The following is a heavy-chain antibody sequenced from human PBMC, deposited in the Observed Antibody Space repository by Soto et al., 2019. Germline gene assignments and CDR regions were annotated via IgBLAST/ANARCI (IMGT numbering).Heavy chain of an antibody. V-gene: IGHV3-11*01. CDR3: ARGGDSSSWWGRMHWFDP. CDR1: GFTFSDYY. J-gene: IGHJ5*02. Sequence: QVQLVESGGGLVTPGGSLRLSCAASGFTFSDYYMSWIRQAPGKGLEWVSYISSSGSTIYYADSVKGRFTISRDNAKNALYLQMTSLRAGDTAGYYCARGGDSSSWWGRMHWFDPWGQGTLVTVSS. D-gene: IGHD6-13*01. CDR2: ISSSGSTI.